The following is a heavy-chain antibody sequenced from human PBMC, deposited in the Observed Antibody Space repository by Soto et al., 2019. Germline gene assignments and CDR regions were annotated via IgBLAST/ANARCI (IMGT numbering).Heavy chain of an antibody. CDR3: ARDNDRLQLGGNYYYVLDV. CDR1: GGTFSSSA. D-gene: IGHD4-4*01. J-gene: IGHJ6*02. V-gene: IGHV1-69*12. Sequence: QVQLVQSGAEMKEPGSSVKVSCKTSGGTFSSSAISWLRQAPGQGLEWMGGIIPLFRTPDYAQKFQGRVPIAADESTSTAYMELSILRSEDTAVYYCARDNDRLQLGGNYYYVLDVWGQGTTITVSS. CDR2: IIPLFRTP.